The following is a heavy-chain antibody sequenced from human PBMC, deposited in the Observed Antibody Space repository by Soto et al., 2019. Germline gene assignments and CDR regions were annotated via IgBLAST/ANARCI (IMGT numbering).Heavy chain of an antibody. CDR3: ARSQYSSSSPRQVEYYYYGMDV. CDR2: IWYDGSNK. D-gene: IGHD6-6*01. V-gene: IGHV3-33*01. Sequence: PGGSLRLSCAASGFTFSSYGMHWVRQAPGKGLEWVAVIWYDGSNKYYADPVKGRFTISRDNSKNTLYLQMNSLRAEDTAVYYCARSQYSSSSPRQVEYYYYGMDVWGQGTTVTVSS. CDR1: GFTFSSYG. J-gene: IGHJ6*02.